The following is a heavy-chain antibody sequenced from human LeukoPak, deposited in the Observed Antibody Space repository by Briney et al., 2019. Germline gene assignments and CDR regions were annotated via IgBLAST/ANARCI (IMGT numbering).Heavy chain of an antibody. CDR1: GFTFSSYW. V-gene: IGHV3-7*03. J-gene: IGHJ4*02. CDR3: AREGGPSSIAARA. D-gene: IGHD6-6*01. CDR2: IKQDGSEK. Sequence: GGSLRLSCAASGFTFSSYWMSWVRQAPGKGLEWVANIKQDGSEKYYVDSVKGRFTISRDNAKNSLYLQMNSLRAEDTAVYYCAREGGPSSIAARAGGQGTLVTVSS.